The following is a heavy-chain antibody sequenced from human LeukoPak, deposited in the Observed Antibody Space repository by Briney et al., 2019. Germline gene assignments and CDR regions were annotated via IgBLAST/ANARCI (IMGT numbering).Heavy chain of an antibody. Sequence: QPGGSLRLSCAASGFTFSSYWMSWVRQAPGKGLEWVANIKQDGGETFYVDSVKGRFTISRDNAKNSLYLQMNSLRAEDTAVYYCARDFSPSSFGVVTHWYFDLWGRGTLVTVSS. J-gene: IGHJ2*01. CDR3: ARDFSPSSFGVVTHWYFDL. D-gene: IGHD3-3*01. CDR2: IKQDGGET. V-gene: IGHV3-7*01. CDR1: GFTFSSYW.